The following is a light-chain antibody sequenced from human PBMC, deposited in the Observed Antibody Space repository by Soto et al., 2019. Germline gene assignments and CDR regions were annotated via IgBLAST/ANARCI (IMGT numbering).Light chain of an antibody. Sequence: EILFTQSPATLSFSPGERAPPSCRASQSVSSYLAWYQQKPGQAPRLLIYDASNRATGIPARFSGSGSGTDFTLTISSLEPEDFAVYYCQQRSNWPPITFGQGTRLEI. CDR2: DAS. J-gene: IGKJ5*01. V-gene: IGKV3-11*01. CDR1: QSVSSY. CDR3: QQRSNWPPIT.